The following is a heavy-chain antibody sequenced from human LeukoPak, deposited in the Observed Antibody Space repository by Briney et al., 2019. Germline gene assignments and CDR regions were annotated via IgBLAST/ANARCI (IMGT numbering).Heavy chain of an antibody. Sequence: SETLSLTCTVSGGSISSSSYYWGWIRQPPGKGREWIVNIYYSGSTYYNPSLRSRVTISVDTSKNQFSLKLSSVTAADTAVYFCATNLQGVDYWGQGPLVTVSS. J-gene: IGHJ4*02. CDR3: ATNLQGVDY. CDR2: IYYSGST. CDR1: GGSISSSSYY. D-gene: IGHD3-16*01. V-gene: IGHV4-39*07.